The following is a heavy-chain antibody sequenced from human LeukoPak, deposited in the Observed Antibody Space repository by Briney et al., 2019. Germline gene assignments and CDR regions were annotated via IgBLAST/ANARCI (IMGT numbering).Heavy chain of an antibody. CDR1: GYTFTGYY. CDR3: ARDQGGYYSSSWVFDY. CDR2: INPNSGGT. Sequence: ASVKVSCKASGYTFTGYYMHWVRQAPGQGLEWMGWINPNSGGTNFAQNFQGRVTMTRDTSISTAYMELSRLRSDDTAVYYCARDQGGYYSSSWVFDYWGQGTLDTVSS. V-gene: IGHV1-2*02. D-gene: IGHD6-13*01. J-gene: IGHJ4*02.